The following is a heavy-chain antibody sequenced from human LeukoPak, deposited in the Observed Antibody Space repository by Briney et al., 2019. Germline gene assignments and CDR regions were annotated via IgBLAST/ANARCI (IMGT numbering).Heavy chain of an antibody. V-gene: IGHV1-2*02. CDR3: ARGGYYDSSGYSTTDY. Sequence: ASVKVSCKASGYTFTGYYMHWVRQAPGQGLEWMGWINPNSGGTNYAQKFQGRVTMTRDTSISTAYMELSRLRSDDTAVYYCARGGYYDSSGYSTTDYWGQGTLVTVSS. CDR2: INPNSGGT. D-gene: IGHD3-22*01. J-gene: IGHJ4*02. CDR1: GYTFTGYY.